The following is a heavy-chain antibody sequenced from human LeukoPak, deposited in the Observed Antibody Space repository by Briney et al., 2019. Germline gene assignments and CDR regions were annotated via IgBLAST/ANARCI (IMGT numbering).Heavy chain of an antibody. CDR1: GFTFSSYA. Sequence: GGSLRLSCAASGFTFSSYAMHWVRQAPGKGLEWAAVISYDGSNKYYADSVKGRFTISRDNSKNTLYLQMNSLRAEDTAVYYCHISSRTPIVDAFDIWGQGTMVTVSS. CDR3: HISSRTPIVDAFDI. V-gene: IGHV3-30-3*01. CDR2: ISYDGSNK. D-gene: IGHD6-13*01. J-gene: IGHJ3*02.